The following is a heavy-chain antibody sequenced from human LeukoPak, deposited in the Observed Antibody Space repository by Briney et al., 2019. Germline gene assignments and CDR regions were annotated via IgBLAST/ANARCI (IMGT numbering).Heavy chain of an antibody. J-gene: IGHJ5*02. D-gene: IGHD6-13*01. CDR3: ARDKAAAGNENWFDP. CDR1: GFTFSDYY. CDR2: ISSSGSTI. V-gene: IGHV3-11*01. Sequence: GGSLRLSCAASGFTFSDYYMSWIRQAPGKGLEWVSYISSSGSTIYYADSVKGRFTISRDNAKNSLYLQMNSLRAEDTAVYYCARDKAAAGNENWFDPWGQGTLVTLSS.